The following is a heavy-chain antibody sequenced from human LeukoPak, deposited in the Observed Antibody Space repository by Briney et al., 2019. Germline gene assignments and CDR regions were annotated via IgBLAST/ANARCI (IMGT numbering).Heavy chain of an antibody. D-gene: IGHD5-18*01. CDR2: ISGSGGRT. Sequence: GGSLRLSCAASILTFNADVMGWVRQAPGKGLECISAISGSGGRTYYADSVKGRFAISRDNSRNTLYLHMNSLRLEDTAIYYCARVSGRIQIWPQPFGDGMDVWGQGTTVTVSS. CDR1: ILTFNADV. CDR3: ARVSGRIQIWPQPFGDGMDV. V-gene: IGHV3-23*01. J-gene: IGHJ6*02.